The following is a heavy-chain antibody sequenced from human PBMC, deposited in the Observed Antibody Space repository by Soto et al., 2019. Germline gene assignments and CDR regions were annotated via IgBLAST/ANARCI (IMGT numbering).Heavy chain of an antibody. V-gene: IGHV1-69*01. Sequence: QVQLVQSGAEVKKPGSSVKVSCKASGGTFSSYAISWVRQAPGQGLEWMGGIIPIFGTANYAQKFQGRVTITADESTSTAYMELSSLGSEDTAVYYCARDRQEMATIYYWYFDLWGRGTLVTVSS. CDR3: ARDRQEMATIYYWYFDL. D-gene: IGHD5-12*01. J-gene: IGHJ2*01. CDR2: IIPIFGTA. CDR1: GGTFSSYA.